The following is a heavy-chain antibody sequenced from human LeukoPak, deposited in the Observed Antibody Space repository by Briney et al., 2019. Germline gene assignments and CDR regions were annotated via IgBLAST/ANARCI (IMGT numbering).Heavy chain of an antibody. D-gene: IGHD6-13*01. CDR1: RYTFTSYY. CDR3: ARDGGISSSWYGWHY. CDR2: INPSGGST. J-gene: IGHJ4*02. Sequence: ASVKVSCKASRYTFTSYYMHWVRQAPGQGLEWMGIINPSGGSTSYAQKFQGRVTMTRDTSTSTVYMELSSLRSEDTAVYYCARDGGISSSWYGWHYWGQGTLVTVSS. V-gene: IGHV1-46*01.